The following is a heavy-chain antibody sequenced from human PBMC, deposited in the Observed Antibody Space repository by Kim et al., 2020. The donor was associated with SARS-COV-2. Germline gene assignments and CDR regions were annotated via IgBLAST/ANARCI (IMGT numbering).Heavy chain of an antibody. CDR2: ISAYNGNT. J-gene: IGHJ4*02. Sequence: ASVKVSCKASGYTFTSYGISWVRQAPGQGLEWMGWISAYNGNTNYAQKLQGRVTMTTDTSTSTAYMELRSLRSDDTAVYYCARDSRYCSSTSCYKDYWGQGTLVTVSS. CDR3: ARDSRYCSSTSCYKDY. V-gene: IGHV1-18*01. CDR1: GYTFTSYG. D-gene: IGHD2-2*02.